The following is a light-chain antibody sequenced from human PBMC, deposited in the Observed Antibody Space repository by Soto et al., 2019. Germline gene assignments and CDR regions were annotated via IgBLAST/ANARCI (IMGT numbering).Light chain of an antibody. CDR2: GAS. CDR1: QSVSSSY. CDR3: QQYGSSPWT. V-gene: IGKV3-20*01. Sequence: EIVLTQSPGPLSLSPGERATLSCRASQSVSSSYLAWYQQNPGQAPRPLIYGASSRAIGIPDRFSGSGSGTDFTLTISRLEPEDFAVYYCQQYGSSPWTFGQGTKVEIK. J-gene: IGKJ1*01.